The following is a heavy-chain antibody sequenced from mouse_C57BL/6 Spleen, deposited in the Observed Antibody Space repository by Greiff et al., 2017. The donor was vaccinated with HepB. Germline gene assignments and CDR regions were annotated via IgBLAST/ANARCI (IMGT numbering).Heavy chain of an antibody. CDR2: INPNNGGT. V-gene: IGHV1-26*01. D-gene: IGHD2-4*01. J-gene: IGHJ4*01. Sequence: VQLQQSGPELVKPGASVKISCKASGYTFTDYYMNWVKQSHGKSLEWIGDINPNNGGTSYNQKFKGKATLTVDKSSSTAYMELRSLTSEDSAVYYCASVYDYDPYYYAMDYWGQGTSVTVSS. CDR3: ASVYDYDPYYYAMDY. CDR1: GYTFTDYY.